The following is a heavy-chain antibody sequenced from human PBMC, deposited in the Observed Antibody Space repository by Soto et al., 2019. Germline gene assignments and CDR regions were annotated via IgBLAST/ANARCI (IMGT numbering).Heavy chain of an antibody. Sequence: GGSLRLSCAASGFTFSSYAMSWVRQAPGKGLEWVSAISGSGGSTYYADSVKGRFTISRDNSKNTLYLQMNSLRAEDTAVYYFATYPSHYYVSSFHYDSDYCGQGTLVTVSA. CDR1: GFTFSSYA. D-gene: IGHD3-22*01. V-gene: IGHV3-23*01. CDR2: ISGSGGST. CDR3: ATYPSHYYVSSFHYDSDY. J-gene: IGHJ4*02.